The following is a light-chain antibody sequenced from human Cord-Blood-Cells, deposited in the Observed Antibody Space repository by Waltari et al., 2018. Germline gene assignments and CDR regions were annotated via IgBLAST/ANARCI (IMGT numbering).Light chain of an antibody. Sequence: EIVMTQSPATLSVSPGERATLSCRASQRVSSNSAWYQQKPGQAPRLLIYGASTRATGIPARFSGSGSGTEFTLTISSLQSEDFAVYYCQQYNNWPPWTFGQGTKVEIK. CDR1: QRVSSN. V-gene: IGKV3-15*01. J-gene: IGKJ1*01. CDR3: QQYNNWPPWT. CDR2: GAS.